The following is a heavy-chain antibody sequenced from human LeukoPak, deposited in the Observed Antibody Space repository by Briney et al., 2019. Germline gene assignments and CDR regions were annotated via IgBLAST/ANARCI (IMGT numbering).Heavy chain of an antibody. J-gene: IGHJ3*01. CDR1: GYTFTNFW. Sequence: GESLKISCKGSGYTFTNFWIGWVRQMPGKGLEWMGIIYPGDSDTRYSPSFQGQVTISADKSISTAYLQWSSLKASDTAIYYCARPRGHNDFWSGKDAFDVWGRGTMVTVSS. CDR2: IYPGDSDT. D-gene: IGHD3-3*01. CDR3: ARPRGHNDFWSGKDAFDV. V-gene: IGHV5-51*01.